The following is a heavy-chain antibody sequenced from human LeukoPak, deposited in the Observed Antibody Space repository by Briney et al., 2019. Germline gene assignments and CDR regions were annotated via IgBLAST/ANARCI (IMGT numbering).Heavy chain of an antibody. J-gene: IGHJ3*02. CDR3: ARPRRYCSSTSCSERGAFDI. Sequence: SETLSLTCAVYGGSFSGYYWSWIRQPPGKGLEWFGEINHSGSTNYNPSLKSRVTISVDTSKNQFSLKLSSVTAADTAVYYCARPRRYCSSTSCSERGAFDIWGQGTMVTVSS. CDR2: INHSGST. V-gene: IGHV4-34*01. CDR1: GGSFSGYY. D-gene: IGHD2-2*01.